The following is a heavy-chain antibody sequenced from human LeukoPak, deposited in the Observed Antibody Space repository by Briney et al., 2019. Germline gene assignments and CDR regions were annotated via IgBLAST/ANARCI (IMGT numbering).Heavy chain of an antibody. CDR3: ARSRSGWPVDY. Sequence: ASVKVSCKSSGYTFTGYYMHWVRQAPGQGLEWMGWINPNSGGTNYAQKFQGRVTMTRDTSISTAYMELSRLRSDDTAVYCCARSRSGWPVDYWGQGTLVTVSS. D-gene: IGHD6-19*01. V-gene: IGHV1-2*02. CDR2: INPNSGGT. CDR1: GYTFTGYY. J-gene: IGHJ4*02.